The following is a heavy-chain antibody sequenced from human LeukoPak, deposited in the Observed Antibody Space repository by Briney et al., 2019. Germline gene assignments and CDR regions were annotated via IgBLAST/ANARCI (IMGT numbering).Heavy chain of an antibody. CDR3: ARARVAARSGALDV. V-gene: IGHV3-23*01. J-gene: IGHJ3*01. Sequence: GGSLRLSCAASGFTFSSYAMSWVRQAPGKGLEWVSAISGSGGSTYYADSVKGRFTISRDKSKNTLYLQMNSLRREAAAVYFCARARVAARSGALDVWGQGDMVAVSS. CDR2: ISGSGGST. CDR1: GFTFSSYA. D-gene: IGHD6-6*01.